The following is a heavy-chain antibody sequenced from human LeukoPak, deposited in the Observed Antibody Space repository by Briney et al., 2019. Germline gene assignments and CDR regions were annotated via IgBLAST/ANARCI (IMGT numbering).Heavy chain of an antibody. CDR3: ARGGWYYFDY. J-gene: IGHJ4*02. D-gene: IGHD6-19*01. CDR2: ISGGGGST. V-gene: IGHV3-23*01. CDR1: GFTFTSYA. Sequence: GGSLRLSCAASGFTFTSYALSWVRQAPGKGLEWVSAISGGGGSTYYADSVKGRFAIFRDNSKNSLYLQMNSLRAEDTAVYYCARGGWYYFDYWGQGTLVTVPS.